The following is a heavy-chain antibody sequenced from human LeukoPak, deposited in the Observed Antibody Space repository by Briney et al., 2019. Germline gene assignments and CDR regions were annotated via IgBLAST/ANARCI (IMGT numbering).Heavy chain of an antibody. CDR2: IYYSGST. V-gene: IGHV4-59*01. Sequence: SETLSLTCTVSGGSISSYYWSWIRQPPGKGLEWIGYIYYSGSTNYNPSLKSRVTISVDTSKNQFSLKLSSVTAADTAVYYCASASFYDSTSYGCDFWGQGALVTVSS. J-gene: IGHJ4*02. CDR1: GGSISSYY. D-gene: IGHD3-22*01. CDR3: ASASFYDSTSYGCDF.